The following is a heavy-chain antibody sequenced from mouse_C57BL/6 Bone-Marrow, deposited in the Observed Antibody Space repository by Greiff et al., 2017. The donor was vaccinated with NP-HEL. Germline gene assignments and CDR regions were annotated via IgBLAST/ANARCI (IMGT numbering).Heavy chain of an antibody. CDR3: TLITTVVAP. V-gene: IGHV6-3*01. J-gene: IGHJ4*01. CDR1: GFTFSNYW. CDR2: IRLKSDNYAT. D-gene: IGHD1-1*01. Sequence: EVKLMESGGGLVQPGGSMKLSCVASGFTFSNYWMNWVRQSPEKGLEWVAQIRLKSDNYATHYAESVKGRFTISRDDSKSSVYLQMNNLRAEDTGIYYCTLITTVVAPWGQGTSVTVSS.